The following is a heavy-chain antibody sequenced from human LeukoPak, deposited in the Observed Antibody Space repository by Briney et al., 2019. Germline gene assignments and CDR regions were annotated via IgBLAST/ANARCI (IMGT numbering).Heavy chain of an antibody. CDR3: ARRGPLLLWFDP. V-gene: IGHV4-39*01. CDR1: GGSISGGNYY. Sequence: PSETLSLTCIVSGGSISGGNYYWGWIRQPPGKGLEWIGSIYYSGSTYYNPSLKSRVTISVDTSKNQFSLKLSSVTAADTAVYYCARRGPLLLWFDPWGQGTLVTVSS. CDR2: IYYSGST. J-gene: IGHJ5*02. D-gene: IGHD2-15*01.